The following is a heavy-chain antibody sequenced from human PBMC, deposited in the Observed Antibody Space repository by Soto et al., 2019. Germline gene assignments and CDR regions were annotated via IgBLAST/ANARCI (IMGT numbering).Heavy chain of an antibody. Sequence: SETLSLTCAFSGGSISSGGYSWSWTRQPPGKGLEWIGYIYHSGSTYYNPSLKSRVTISVDRSKNQFSLKLSSVTAADTAVYYCARGNVVAIDYWGQGTLVTSPQ. CDR1: GGSISSGGYS. CDR3: ARGNVVAIDY. CDR2: IYHSGST. V-gene: IGHV4-30-2*01. J-gene: IGHJ4*02. D-gene: IGHD2-21*01.